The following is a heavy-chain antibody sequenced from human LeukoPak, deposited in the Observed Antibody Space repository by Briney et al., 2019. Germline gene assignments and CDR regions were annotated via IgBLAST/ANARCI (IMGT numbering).Heavy chain of an antibody. J-gene: IGHJ3*02. CDR1: GFTFDDYV. CDR2: ISWNSGTI. CDR3: VKGAAYHLGDAFDI. V-gene: IGHV3-9*01. D-gene: IGHD2-15*01. Sequence: GGSLRLSCAASGFTFDDYVMNWVRQAPGKGLEWFSGISWNSGTIGYADSVKGRFTISRDNAKNSLYLQMNSLRAEDTALYYCVKGAAYHLGDAFDIWGQGTMVTVSS.